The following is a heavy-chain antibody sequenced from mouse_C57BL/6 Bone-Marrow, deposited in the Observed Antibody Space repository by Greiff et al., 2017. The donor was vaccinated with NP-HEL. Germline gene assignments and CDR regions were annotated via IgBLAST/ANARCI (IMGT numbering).Heavy chain of an antibody. Sequence: VKLMESGAELVRPGTSVKMSCKASGYTFTNYWIGWAKQRPGHGLEWIGDIYPGGGYTNYNEKFKGKATLTADKSSSTAYMQFSSLTSEDSAIYYCARWNYYGSPFDYWGQGTTLTVSS. CDR2: IYPGGGYT. CDR1: GYTFTNYW. CDR3: ARWNYYGSPFDY. D-gene: IGHD1-1*01. V-gene: IGHV1-63*01. J-gene: IGHJ2*01.